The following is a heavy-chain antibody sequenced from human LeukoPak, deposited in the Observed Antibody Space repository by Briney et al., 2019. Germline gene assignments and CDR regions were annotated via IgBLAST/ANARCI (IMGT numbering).Heavy chain of an antibody. J-gene: IGHJ4*02. CDR2: IYPDDSDT. Sequence: GRSLKISCKGSGYSFTSYWIGWVRQMPGKGLEWMGIIYPDDSDTRYSPSFQGQVTISADKSISTAYLQWSSLKASDTAMYYCARGTFHYDSSGYYNVFDYWGQGTLVTVSS. V-gene: IGHV5-51*01. CDR1: GYSFTSYW. CDR3: ARGTFHYDSSGYYNVFDY. D-gene: IGHD3-22*01.